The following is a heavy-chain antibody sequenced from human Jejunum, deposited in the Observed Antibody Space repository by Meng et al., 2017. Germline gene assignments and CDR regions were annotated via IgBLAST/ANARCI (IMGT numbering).Heavy chain of an antibody. J-gene: IGHJ4*02. D-gene: IGHD1-26*01. CDR1: GDSISGYY. CDR3: ARQIPSATKGRFDY. Sequence: SETLSLTCTVSGDSISGYYWSRIRQPPGKGLEWIAYIYYSGGTNYSPSLKSRVTISVDTAKNQFSLKLTSVTAADTAMYYCARQIPSATKGRFDYWGQGTRVTVSS. V-gene: IGHV4-59*13. CDR2: IYYSGGT.